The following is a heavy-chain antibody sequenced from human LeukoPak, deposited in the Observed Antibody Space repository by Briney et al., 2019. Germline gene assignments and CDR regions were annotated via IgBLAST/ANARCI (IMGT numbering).Heavy chain of an antibody. D-gene: IGHD3-3*01. V-gene: IGHV1-3*01. CDR1: GYTFSTYA. J-gene: IGHJ4*02. Sequence: ASVKVSCKASGYTFSTYAMHWVRQAPGQRLEWMGWINAGNGNTKYSQKFQGRVTITRDTSASTAYMVLSSLRSEDTAVYYCARDEARITIFGVAGYFDYWGQGTLVTVSS. CDR2: INAGNGNT. CDR3: ARDEARITIFGVAGYFDY.